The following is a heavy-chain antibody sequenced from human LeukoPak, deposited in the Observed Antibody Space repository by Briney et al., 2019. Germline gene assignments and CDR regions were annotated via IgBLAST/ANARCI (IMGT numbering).Heavy chain of an antibody. CDR2: ISTSGST. V-gene: IGHV4-4*07. CDR1: GGSVSSYY. J-gene: IGHJ3*02. D-gene: IGHD3-22*01. CDR3: ACLTTADAFDI. Sequence: SETLSLTCTVSGGSVSSYYWSWIRQPAGKGLESIGHISTSGSTNYNPSLKSRVTMSVDTSKNQFSLKLSSVTAADTAVYYCACLTTADAFDIWGQGTKVTVSS.